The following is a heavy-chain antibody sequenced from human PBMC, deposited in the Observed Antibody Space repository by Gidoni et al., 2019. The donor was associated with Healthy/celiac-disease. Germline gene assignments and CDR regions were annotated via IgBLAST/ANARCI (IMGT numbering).Heavy chain of an antibody. J-gene: IGHJ6*02. D-gene: IGHD3-16*02. Sequence: QVQLVESGGGVVQPGRSLRLSCAASGFTFRSYGMHWVRQATGKGLEWVAVIWYDGSNKYYADSVKGRFTISRDNSKNTLYLQMNSLRAEDTAVYYCARDISLYDYVWGSYRYTSLMDVWGQGTTVTVSS. CDR3: ARDISLYDYVWGSYRYTSLMDV. CDR2: IWYDGSNK. V-gene: IGHV3-33*01. CDR1: GFTFRSYG.